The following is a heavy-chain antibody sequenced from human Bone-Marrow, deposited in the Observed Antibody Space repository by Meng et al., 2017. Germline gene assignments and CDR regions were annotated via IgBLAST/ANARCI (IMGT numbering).Heavy chain of an antibody. J-gene: IGHJ5*02. CDR2: INAGNGNT. CDR1: GYTFTSYA. V-gene: IGHV1-3*01. D-gene: IGHD1-1*01. CDR3: ARETTRVWWFDP. Sequence: QVRLVQSGAEVKKPGASVKVSCKASGYTFTSYAMHWVRQAPGQRLEWMGWINAGNGNTKYSQKFQGRVTITRDTSASTAYMELSSLRFEDTAVYYCARETTRVWWFDPWGQGTLVTVSS.